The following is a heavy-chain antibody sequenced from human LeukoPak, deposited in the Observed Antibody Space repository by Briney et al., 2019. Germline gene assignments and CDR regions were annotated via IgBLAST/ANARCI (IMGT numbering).Heavy chain of an antibody. CDR3: ARIGYSSSSTDY. V-gene: IGHV3-7*01. CDR2: IKQDGSVK. CDR1: GFTFSNYW. D-gene: IGHD6-6*01. Sequence: GGSLRLSCAASGFTFSNYWMSWVRQAPGKGLEWLANIKQDGSVKYYVDSVKGRFTISRDNAKNSLYLQMNSLRAEDTAVYYCARIGYSSSSTDYWGQGTQVTVPS. J-gene: IGHJ4*02.